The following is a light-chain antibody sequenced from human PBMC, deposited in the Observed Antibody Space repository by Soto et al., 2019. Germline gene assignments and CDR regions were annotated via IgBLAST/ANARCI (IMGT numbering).Light chain of an antibody. CDR1: QSVSSSH. CDR2: GAS. V-gene: IGKV3-20*01. Sequence: EIVLTQSPGTLSLSPGERATLSCRASQSVSSSHLAWYQQRPVQAPRLLIYGASSRATGIPDRFSGSGSGTDFTLTISRLEPEDFAVYYWQQYGSSPYTFGQGTKLEIK. J-gene: IGKJ2*01. CDR3: QQYGSSPYT.